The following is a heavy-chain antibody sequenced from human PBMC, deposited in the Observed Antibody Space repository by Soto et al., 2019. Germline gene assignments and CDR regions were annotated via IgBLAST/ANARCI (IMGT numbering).Heavy chain of an antibody. D-gene: IGHD1-1*01. CDR1: GYTFTSYA. CDR3: AREVQRRSNCHDAFDI. J-gene: IGHJ3*02. Sequence: ASVKVSCKASGYTFTSYAMHWVRQAPGQRLEWMGWINAGNGNTKYSQKFQGRVTITRDTSASTAYMELSSLRSEDTAVYYCAREVQRRSNCHDAFDIWGQGTMVTVSS. CDR2: INAGNGNT. V-gene: IGHV1-3*01.